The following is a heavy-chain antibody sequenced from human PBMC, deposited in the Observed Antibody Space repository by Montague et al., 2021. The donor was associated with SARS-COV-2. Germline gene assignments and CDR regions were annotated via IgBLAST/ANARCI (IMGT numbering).Heavy chain of an antibody. D-gene: IGHD3-3*01. CDR2: RYQSGAT. J-gene: IGHJ4*02. Sequence: SETLSLTCSVSGFFISSGYYWGWIRQTPGKGLEWIGSRYQSGATYYSPSLKRPVTILLDTSKDQFSLSLTSVTAADTAVYYCARSGVGIFDFSYFDSWGQGSLVIVSS. CDR1: GFFISSGYY. V-gene: IGHV4-38-2*02. CDR3: ARSGVGIFDFSYFDS.